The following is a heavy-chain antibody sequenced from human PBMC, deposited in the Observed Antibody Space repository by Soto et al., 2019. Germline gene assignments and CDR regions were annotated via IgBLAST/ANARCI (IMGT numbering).Heavy chain of an antibody. CDR3: ARDVPGGYASGSPYGFDI. CDR1: GFTFSSYA. V-gene: IGHV3-23*01. Sequence: GGSLRLSCAASGFTFSSYAMSWVRQAPGKGLEWVSGISGSGSSTYYADSVKGRFSISRDNSKNTLYLQMNSLRAEDTAVYYCARDVPGGYASGSPYGFDIWGQGTMVTVSS. J-gene: IGHJ3*02. CDR2: ISGSGSST. D-gene: IGHD3-10*01.